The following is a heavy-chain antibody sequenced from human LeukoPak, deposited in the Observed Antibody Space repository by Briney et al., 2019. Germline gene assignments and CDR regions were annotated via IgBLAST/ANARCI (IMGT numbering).Heavy chain of an antibody. CDR2: ITGGDST. J-gene: IGHJ4*02. Sequence: GGSLRLSCAASGFTFSSHAMSWVRQAPGKGLQWVSAITGGDSTYYADSVKGRFTISRDNSKNSLYLQMNSLRTEDTALYYCAKVDYSSGWYDYFDYWGQGTLVTVSS. CDR3: AKVDYSSGWYDYFDY. D-gene: IGHD6-19*01. V-gene: IGHV3-23*01. CDR1: GFTFSSHA.